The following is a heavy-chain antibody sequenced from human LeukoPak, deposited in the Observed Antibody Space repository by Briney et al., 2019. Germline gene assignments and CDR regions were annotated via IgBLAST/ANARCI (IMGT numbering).Heavy chain of an antibody. D-gene: IGHD5-18*01. J-gene: IGHJ4*02. CDR2: ISYDGSNK. V-gene: IGHV3-30-3*01. Sequence: GGSLRLSCAASGFTFSSYAMHWVRQAPGKGLEWVAVISYDGSNKYYADSVKGRFTISRDNSNNTLYLQMNSLRAEDTAVYYCARDPGYSYGLMDHWGQGTLVTVSS. CDR3: ARDPGYSYGLMDH. CDR1: GFTFSSYA.